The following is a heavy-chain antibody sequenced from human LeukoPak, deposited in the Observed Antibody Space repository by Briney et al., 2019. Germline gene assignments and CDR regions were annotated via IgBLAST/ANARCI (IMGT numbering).Heavy chain of an antibody. CDR1: GYTFISYY. CDR3: EGEGGVVWFGKLDY. Sequence: ASVKVSCKASGYTFISYYMHWVRQAPGQGLEWMGIINPSGGSTSNAQRFQDRVTMTRDTSTSTVYMELSKLRSEDTAVYFCEGEGGVVWFGKLDYWGQGTLVTVSS. V-gene: IGHV1-46*01. D-gene: IGHD3-10*01. J-gene: IGHJ4*02. CDR2: INPSGGST.